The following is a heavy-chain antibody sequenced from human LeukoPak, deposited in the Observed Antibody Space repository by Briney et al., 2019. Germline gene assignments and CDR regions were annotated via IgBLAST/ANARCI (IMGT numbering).Heavy chain of an antibody. CDR1: GFTFSSYD. D-gene: IGHD3-10*01. CDR3: ARNYGSGSYSPYYYYGMDV. J-gene: IGHJ6*02. V-gene: IGHV3-13*04. Sequence: GGSLRLSCAASGFTFSSYDMHWVRQATGKGLEWVSAIGTAGDTYYPSSVKGRFTISRENAKNSLYLQMNSLRAGDTAVYYCARNYGSGSYSPYYYYGMDVWGQGTTVTISS. CDR2: IGTAGDT.